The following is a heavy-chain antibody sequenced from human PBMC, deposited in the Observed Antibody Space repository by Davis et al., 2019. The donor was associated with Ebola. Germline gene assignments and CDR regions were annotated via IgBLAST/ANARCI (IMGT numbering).Heavy chain of an antibody. CDR2: IYPGDSDT. CDR1: GYSFTSYW. Sequence: PGGSLRLSCKGSGYSFTSYWIGWVRQMPGKGLEWMGIIYPGDSDTRYSPSFQGQVTISADKSISTAYLQWSSLKASDTAMYYCARHTEYIEQPDGMDVWGQGTTVTVSS. V-gene: IGHV5-51*01. D-gene: IGHD6-6*01. CDR3: ARHTEYIEQPDGMDV. J-gene: IGHJ6*02.